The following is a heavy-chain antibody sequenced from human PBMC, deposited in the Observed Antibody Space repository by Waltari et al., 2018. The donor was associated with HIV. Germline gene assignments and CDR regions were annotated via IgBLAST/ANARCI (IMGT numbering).Heavy chain of an antibody. Sequence: EVQLVESGGGLVQPGGSLRLSCAASGFTFSSYWLPWIRQAPGKGLVWVSRINSDGSSTSYADSVKGRFTISRDNAKNTLYLQMNSLRAEDTAVYYCARGGDSSGYCLLHWYFDLWGRGTLVTVSS. J-gene: IGHJ2*01. CDR1: GFTFSSYW. CDR3: ARGGDSSGYCLLHWYFDL. V-gene: IGHV3-74*01. CDR2: INSDGSST. D-gene: IGHD3-22*01.